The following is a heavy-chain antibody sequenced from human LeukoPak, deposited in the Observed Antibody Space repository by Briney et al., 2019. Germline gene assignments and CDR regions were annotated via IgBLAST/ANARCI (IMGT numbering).Heavy chain of an antibody. V-gene: IGHV1-18*01. CDR2: ISAHNGNT. J-gene: IGHJ4*02. D-gene: IGHD6-13*01. CDR1: GYTFSSYG. CDR3: ARGLSSSHEGIFDY. Sequence: GASVKVSRKASGYTFSSYGISWVRQAPGQGLEWMGWISAHNGNTNYAQKLQGRVTMTTNTSTSTAYMELRSLRSDDTAVYYCARGLSSSHEGIFDYWGQGTLVTVSS.